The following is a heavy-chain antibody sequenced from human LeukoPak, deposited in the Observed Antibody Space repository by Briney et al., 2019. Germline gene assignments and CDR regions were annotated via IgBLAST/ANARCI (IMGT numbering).Heavy chain of an antibody. Sequence: QPGGSLRLSCAASGFTFSTYGMHWVRQAPGKGLEYVSAISSNGDSRNYANSAKGRFTISRDNSKNTLYLQMGSLRAEDMAVYYCAREAAYDYDVLTGYDYSGQGTLVTVSS. V-gene: IGHV3-64*01. CDR3: AREAAYDYDVLTGYDY. CDR1: GFTFSTYG. J-gene: IGHJ4*02. D-gene: IGHD3-9*01. CDR2: ISSNGDSR.